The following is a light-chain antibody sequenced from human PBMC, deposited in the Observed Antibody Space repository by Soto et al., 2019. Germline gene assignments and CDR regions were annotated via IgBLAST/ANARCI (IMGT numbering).Light chain of an antibody. J-gene: IGLJ1*01. CDR3: GTWDDSLFSFV. V-gene: IGLV1-44*01. CDR1: SSNIGSNT. CDR2: SNN. Sequence: QSVLTQPPSASGTPGQRVTISCSGSSSNIGSNTVNWYQQLPGTAPKLLIYSNNQRPSGVPDRFSGSKSGTSAKLVITGLQTGDEAVYYCGTWDDSLFSFVFGPGTKVTVL.